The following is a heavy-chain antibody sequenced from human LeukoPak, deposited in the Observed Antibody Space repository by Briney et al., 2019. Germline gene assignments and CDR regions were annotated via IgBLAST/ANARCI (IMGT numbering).Heavy chain of an antibody. Sequence: QPGGSLRLSCAASGFTFSSYDISWVRQAPGKGLERVSLISGSGDNTYYADSVKGRFTIARNNSKNTLHLQMNSLRVEDTAVYHCARVKGFVGWFDPWGQGTLVTVSS. CDR2: ISGSGDNT. CDR3: ARVKGFVGWFDP. J-gene: IGHJ5*02. D-gene: IGHD3-10*01. CDR1: GFTFSSYD. V-gene: IGHV3-23*01.